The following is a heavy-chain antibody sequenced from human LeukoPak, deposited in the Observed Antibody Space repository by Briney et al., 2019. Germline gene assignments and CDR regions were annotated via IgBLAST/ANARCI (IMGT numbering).Heavy chain of an antibody. CDR1: GFTFSSYW. CDR3: ARDIWAAAVNFDY. V-gene: IGHV3-7*01. J-gene: IGHJ4*02. CDR2: IKQDGSEK. D-gene: IGHD6-13*01. Sequence: GGSLRLSCAASGFTFSSYWMSWVRQAPGKGLEWVANIKQDGSEKYYVDSVKGRFTISRDNAKNSLYLQMNSLRAEDTAVYYCARDIWAAAVNFDYWGQGTLVTVSS.